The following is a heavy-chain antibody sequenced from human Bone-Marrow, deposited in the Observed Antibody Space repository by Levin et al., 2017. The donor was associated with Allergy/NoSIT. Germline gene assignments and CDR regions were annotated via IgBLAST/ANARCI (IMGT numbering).Heavy chain of an antibody. V-gene: IGHV1-2*02. J-gene: IGHJ4*02. Sequence: ASVKVSCKTSGYTFTGHYIHWVRQAPGQGLEYMGWINPNSGGTKNAQKFQGRVTVTMDTSVNTAYMELSGLRADDTAVYYCARDGQVAAGTNDFDHWGQGTLVTVSS. D-gene: IGHD6-13*01. CDR2: INPNSGGT. CDR3: ARDGQVAAGTNDFDH. CDR1: GYTFTGHY.